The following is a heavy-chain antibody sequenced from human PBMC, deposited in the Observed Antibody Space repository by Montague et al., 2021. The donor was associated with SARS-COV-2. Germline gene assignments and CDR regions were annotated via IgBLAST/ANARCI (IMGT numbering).Heavy chain of an antibody. CDR3: ASDPWRITIFGVVTRYGFGV. J-gene: IGHJ6*02. V-gene: IGHV4-34*01. CDR2: INHSGST. CDR1: GGSFSGYY. Sequence: SETLSLTCAVYGGSFSGYYWTWIRQSPTKGLEWIGEINHSGSTNYNPSLKSRVTISVDTSKNQFTLKLSSVTAADTAVDYCASDPWRITIFGVVTRYGFGVWGQGTPVTVSS. D-gene: IGHD3-3*01.